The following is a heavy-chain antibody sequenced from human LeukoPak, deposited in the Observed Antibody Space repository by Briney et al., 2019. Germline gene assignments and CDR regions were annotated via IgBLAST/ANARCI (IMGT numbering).Heavy chain of an antibody. Sequence: GASMKVSCKASGGTFSSYTLSWVRQAPGQGLEWMGRIILILGIANYAQKFQGRVTITADKSTSTAYMELSSLRSEDTAVYYCARAVGELGFYFDYWGQGTLVIVSS. CDR1: GGTFSSYT. J-gene: IGHJ4*02. D-gene: IGHD3-16*01. CDR3: ARAVGELGFYFDY. V-gene: IGHV1-69*02. CDR2: IILILGIA.